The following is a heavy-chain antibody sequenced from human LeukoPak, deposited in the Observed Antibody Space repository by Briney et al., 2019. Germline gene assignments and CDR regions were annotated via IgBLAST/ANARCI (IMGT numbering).Heavy chain of an antibody. CDR1: GFTFRNFA. D-gene: IGHD7-27*01. CDR2: ISGDGVYI. Sequence: GGSLTLACAASGFTFRNFAMSWVRQAAGKGLEWVSAISGDGVYIYYTDSVKGRFTTSRDNSRDTLFLQMNSLRAEDTALYYCAKGGADDWGETWGQGTLVTVSS. J-gene: IGHJ5*02. V-gene: IGHV3-23*01. CDR3: AKGGADDWGET.